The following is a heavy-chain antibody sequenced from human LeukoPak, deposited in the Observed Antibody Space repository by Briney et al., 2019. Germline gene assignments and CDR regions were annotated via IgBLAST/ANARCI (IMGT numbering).Heavy chain of an antibody. V-gene: IGHV3-48*01. D-gene: IGHD2-15*01. Sequence: PGGSLRLSCAASGFTFSSYSMNWVRQAPGKGLEWVSYISSSSSTIYYADSVKGRFTISRDNAKNSLYLQMNSLRAEDTAVYYCARVIDGTVRSWGQGTLFTVSS. CDR3: ARVIDGTVRS. CDR1: GFTFSSYS. CDR2: ISSSSSTI. J-gene: IGHJ5*02.